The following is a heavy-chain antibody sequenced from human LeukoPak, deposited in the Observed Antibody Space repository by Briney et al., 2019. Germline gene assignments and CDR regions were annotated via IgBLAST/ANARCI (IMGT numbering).Heavy chain of an antibody. CDR1: GGSFSSNSYY. Sequence: SETLSLTCNVSGGSFSSNSYYWAWIRQPPGKGLEWIGSIYYSGSTYYNPSLKSRFTISVDTSKNQFSLKLNSVTAADTAMYYCANTAASGYYYYMDVWGKGTTVTVSS. D-gene: IGHD3-10*01. J-gene: IGHJ6*03. CDR3: ANTAASGYYYYMDV. CDR2: IYYSGST. V-gene: IGHV4-39*07.